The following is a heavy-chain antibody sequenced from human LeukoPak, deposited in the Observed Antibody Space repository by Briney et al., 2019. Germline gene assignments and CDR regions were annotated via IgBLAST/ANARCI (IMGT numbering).Heavy chain of an antibody. CDR1: GFTFSDYW. J-gene: IGHJ4*02. CDR3: AKMYASGWYGEN. CDR2: ISSDGDTT. V-gene: IGHV3-74*01. Sequence: PGGSLRLSCVASGFTFSDYWIHWVRQAPGKGLVWVSRISSDGDTTNYADSVKGRFTISRDNAKNTLYLQMNSLRAEDTAVYYCAKMYASGWYGENWGQGTLVTVSS. D-gene: IGHD6-19*01.